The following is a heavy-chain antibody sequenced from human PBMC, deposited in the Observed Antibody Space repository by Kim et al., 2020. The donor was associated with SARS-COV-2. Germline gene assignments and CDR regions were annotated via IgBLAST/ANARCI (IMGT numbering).Heavy chain of an antibody. CDR3: ARGPNLIAVAGPDAFDP. CDR1: GYTFTSYA. V-gene: IGHV7-4-1*02. Sequence: ASVKVSCKASGYTFTSYAMNWVRQAPGQGLEWMGWINTNTGNPTYAQGFTGRFVFSLDTSVSTAYLQISSLKAEDTAVYYCARGPNLIAVAGPDAFDPWGQGTLVTVSS. CDR2: INTNTGNP. D-gene: IGHD6-19*01. J-gene: IGHJ5*02.